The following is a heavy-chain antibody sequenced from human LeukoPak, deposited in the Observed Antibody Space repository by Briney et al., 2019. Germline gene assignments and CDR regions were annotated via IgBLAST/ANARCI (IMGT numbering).Heavy chain of an antibody. CDR3: ARVGKTMVAIAVAAFDY. J-gene: IGHJ4*02. D-gene: IGHD6-19*01. CDR1: GYTFTGYY. Sequence: ASVKVSCKASGYTFTGYYMHWVRQAPGQGLEWMGWINPNSGGTNYAQKFQGRVTMTRDTSVGTAYMELSRLRSDDTAVYYCARVGKTMVAIAVAAFDYWGQGTLVTVSS. CDR2: INPNSGGT. V-gene: IGHV1-2*02.